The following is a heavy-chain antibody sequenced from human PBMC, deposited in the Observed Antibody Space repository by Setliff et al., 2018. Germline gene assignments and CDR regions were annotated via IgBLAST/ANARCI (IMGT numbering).Heavy chain of an antibody. J-gene: IGHJ5*02. CDR3: IVVPVAVELFA. D-gene: IGHD2-2*01. CDR1: GYTLSRHY. Sequence: ASVKVSCKATGYTLSRHYMHWARQAPGQGLEWMGIINPGGGSASIVQKFQGRVTMTRDTSISTAYMELSGLTSDDTAIYYCIVVPVAVELFAWGQGTLVTVSS. V-gene: IGHV1-46*01. CDR2: INPGGGSA.